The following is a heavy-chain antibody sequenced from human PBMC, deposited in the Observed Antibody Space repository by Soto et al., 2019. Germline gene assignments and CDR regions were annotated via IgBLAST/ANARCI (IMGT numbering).Heavy chain of an antibody. CDR3: ARRQRLRFLEWSSYYYYGMDV. V-gene: IGHV1-69*13. CDR1: GGTFSSYA. D-gene: IGHD3-3*01. Sequence: SVKVSGKASGGTFSSYAISWVRQAPGQGLEWMGGIIPIFGTANYAQKFQGRVTITADESTSTAYMELSSLRSEDTAVYYCARRQRLRFLEWSSYYYYGMDVWGQGTTVTVSS. J-gene: IGHJ6*02. CDR2: IIPIFGTA.